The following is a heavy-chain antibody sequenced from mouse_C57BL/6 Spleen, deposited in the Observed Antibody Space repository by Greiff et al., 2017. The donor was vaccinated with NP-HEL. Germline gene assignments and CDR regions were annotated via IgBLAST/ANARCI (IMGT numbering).Heavy chain of an antibody. CDR2: IYPYNGGT. CDR3: ATKGEGGTDAMDY. CDR1: GYTFTDYY. D-gene: IGHD2-14*01. Sequence: EVQLQESGPVLVKPGASVKMSCKASGYTFTDYYMNWVKQSHGKSLEWIGVIYPYNGGTSYNQKFKGKATLTVDKSSSTAYMELNSLTSEDSAVYYCATKGEGGTDAMDYWGQGTSVTVSS. J-gene: IGHJ4*01. V-gene: IGHV1-19*01.